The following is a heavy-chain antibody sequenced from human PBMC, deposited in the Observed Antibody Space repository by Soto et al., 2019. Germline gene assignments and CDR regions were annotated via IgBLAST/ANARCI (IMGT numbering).Heavy chain of an antibody. V-gene: IGHV3-30*18. CDR3: AKDSHVNYYDSSGYLEY. CDR2: ISYDGSNK. J-gene: IGHJ4*02. CDR1: GFTFSSYG. Sequence: GGSLRLSCAASGFTFSSYGMHWVRQAPGKGLEWVAVISYDGSNKYYADSVKGRFTISRDNSKNTLYLQMNSLRAEDTAVYYCAKDSHVNYYDSSGYLEYRGQGTLVTVSS. D-gene: IGHD3-22*01.